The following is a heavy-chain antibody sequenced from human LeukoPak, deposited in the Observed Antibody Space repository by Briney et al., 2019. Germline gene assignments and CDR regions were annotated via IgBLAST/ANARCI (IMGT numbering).Heavy chain of an antibody. CDR3: ARDVKGRGYYFYGMDV. V-gene: IGHV3-33*01. D-gene: IGHD3-10*01. CDR2: IWYDGGNK. J-gene: IGHJ6*02. CDR1: GFSFSSYG. Sequence: GGSLRLSCGASGFSFSSYGMHWVRQAPGKGLEWVAVIWYDGGNKYYADSVKGRFAISSDNSKNTLYLQMNSLRAEDTAVYYCARDVKGRGYYFYGMDVWGQGTTVTVSS.